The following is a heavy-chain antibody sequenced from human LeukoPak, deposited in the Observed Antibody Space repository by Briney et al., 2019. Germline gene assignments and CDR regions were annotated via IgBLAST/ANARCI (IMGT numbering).Heavy chain of an antibody. J-gene: IGHJ4*02. CDR3: ARASLSEIIAAEAFFDS. CDR1: GFAFSSYS. V-gene: IGHV3-21*01. D-gene: IGHD6-13*01. Sequence: GGSLRLSCAASGFAFSSYSMNWVRQAPGKGLEWVSSISGSSTYIYSANSLKGRFSISRDNAKNSLYLQMNSVRAEDTAVYFCARASLSEIIAAEAFFDSWGQGTLVSVSS. CDR2: ISGSSTYI.